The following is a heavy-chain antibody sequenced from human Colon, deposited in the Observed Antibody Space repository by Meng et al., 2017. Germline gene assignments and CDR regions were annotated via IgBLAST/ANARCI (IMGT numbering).Heavy chain of an antibody. CDR2: INHSGHS. CDR3: ARGGIFGVANWFDP. D-gene: IGHD3-3*01. J-gene: IGHJ5*02. Sequence: QVQLQPWGAGLLKPSEPLSPTCAVYGGSFSDYYWTWIRQPPGKGLEWIGDINHSGHSHYNPALKSRLTISVDTSKNQFSLKLTSVTAAETAVYYCARGGIFGVANWFDPWGQGTLVTVSS. V-gene: IGHV4-34*01. CDR1: GGSFSDYY.